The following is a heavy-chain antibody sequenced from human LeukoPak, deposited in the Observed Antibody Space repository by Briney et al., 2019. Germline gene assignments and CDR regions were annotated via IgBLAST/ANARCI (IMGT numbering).Heavy chain of an antibody. V-gene: IGHV4-34*01. J-gene: IGHJ4*02. Sequence: PSETLSLTCAVYGGSFSGYYWSWIRQPPGKGLEWLGEINHSGSTNYNPSLKSRVTISVDTSKNQFSLKLSSVTAADTAVYYCASGDTAMVSPFDYWGQGTLVTVSS. CDR2: INHSGST. CDR1: GGSFSGYY. CDR3: ASGDTAMVSPFDY. D-gene: IGHD5-18*01.